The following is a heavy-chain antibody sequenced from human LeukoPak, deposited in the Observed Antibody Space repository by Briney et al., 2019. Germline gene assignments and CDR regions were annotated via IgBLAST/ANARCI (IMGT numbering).Heavy chain of an antibody. Sequence: GGSLRLSCAASGFIFSTYWMSWVRQAPGKGLEWVANIKQDGSEKYYVDSVKGRFTISRDNAKNSLFLQMNSLRVEDTAVYYCASQSYARFDPWGQGTLVTVSS. V-gene: IGHV3-7*01. CDR2: IKQDGSEK. J-gene: IGHJ5*02. CDR1: GFIFSTYW. D-gene: IGHD3-16*01. CDR3: ASQSYARFDP.